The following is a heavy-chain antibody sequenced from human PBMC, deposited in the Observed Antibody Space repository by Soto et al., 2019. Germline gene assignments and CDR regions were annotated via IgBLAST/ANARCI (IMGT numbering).Heavy chain of an antibody. D-gene: IGHD5-18*01. Sequence: QITLKESGPTRVRPTQTLALTCTFSGFSLTTSGVGVGWIRKTPGKALEWLAVIYWDDDKRYSPSLKSRLTIPKDTSKNQVVLTMADMDPVDTATYFCAHRGYMYGYWDHGYFDYWGQGTLVTVSS. CDR1: GFSLTTSGVG. CDR3: AHRGYMYGYWDHGYFDY. V-gene: IGHV2-5*02. J-gene: IGHJ4*02. CDR2: IYWDDDK.